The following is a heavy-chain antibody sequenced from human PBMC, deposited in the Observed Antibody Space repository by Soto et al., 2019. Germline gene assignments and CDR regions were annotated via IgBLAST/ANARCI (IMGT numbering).Heavy chain of an antibody. CDR3: ARESGDNRTDEVD. J-gene: IGHJ4*02. D-gene: IGHD1-20*01. CDR1: GGSITDYS. V-gene: IGHV4-4*07. CDR2: ISINGNS. Sequence: QVQVKESGPGLVKPSETLSLTCTVSGGSITDYSWSWIRQSAGKGLEWLGRISINGNSHYHPSLRSRVTMSIETSKNQFSLNLRSVTAADTAVYYCARESGDNRTDEVDWGQGTLVTVSS.